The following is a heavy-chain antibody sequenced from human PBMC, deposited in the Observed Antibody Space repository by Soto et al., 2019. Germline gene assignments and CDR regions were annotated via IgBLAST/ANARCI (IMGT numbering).Heavy chain of an antibody. CDR3: ARDRYSTVTHFDY. D-gene: IGHD4-17*01. CDR1: GFTFNSYA. V-gene: IGHV3-33*01. Sequence: QVQLVESGGGVVRPGRSLRLSCAASGFTFNSYAMHWVRQAPGKGLEWVAVIWDDGSNDHYVDSVRGRFTISRDNSKNTLYLQMSSLRAEDTAVYYCARDRYSTVTHFDYWGQGTLVTVSS. J-gene: IGHJ4*02. CDR2: IWDDGSND.